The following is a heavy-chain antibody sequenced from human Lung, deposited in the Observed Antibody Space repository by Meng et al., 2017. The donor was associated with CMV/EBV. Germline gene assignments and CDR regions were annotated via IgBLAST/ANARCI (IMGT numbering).Heavy chain of an antibody. D-gene: IGHD3-16*01. CDR3: AMGSDAYA. Sequence: EVVLLESGGGLVKPGGSLRLSCAASGFTFSDFAMTWVRQVPGQGLEWVSIITKEGTTYYAESVKGRFSITRDNFKNTVYVDMKTLRAEDTALYYCAMGSDAYAWGQGTLVTVSS. CDR1: GFTFSDFA. V-gene: IGHV3-23*01. J-gene: IGHJ5*02. CDR2: ITKEGTT.